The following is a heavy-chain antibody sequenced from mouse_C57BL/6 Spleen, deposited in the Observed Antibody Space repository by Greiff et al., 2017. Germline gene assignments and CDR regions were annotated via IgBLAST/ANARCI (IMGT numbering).Heavy chain of an antibody. CDR1: GYTFTDYN. D-gene: IGHD2-4*01. Sequence: DVQLQESGPELVKPGASVKIPCKASGYTFTDYNMDWVKQSHGKSLEWIGDINPNNGGTIYNQKFKGKATLTVEKSSSTAYMERRSLTSEDTAVYYCARGGDYDYDPWFAYWGQGTLVTVSA. V-gene: IGHV1-18*01. J-gene: IGHJ3*01. CDR2: INPNNGGT. CDR3: ARGGDYDYDPWFAY.